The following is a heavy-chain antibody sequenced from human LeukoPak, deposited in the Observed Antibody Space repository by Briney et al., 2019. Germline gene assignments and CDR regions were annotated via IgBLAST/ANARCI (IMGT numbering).Heavy chain of an antibody. CDR1: GYSFTSYW. V-gene: IGHV5-51*03. J-gene: IGHJ4*02. D-gene: IGHD3-22*01. CDR3: ARPPDYYDSSGYAY. Sequence: GESLKISCKGSGYSFTSYWIGWVRQVPGKGLEWMGFIYPGDSDTRYSPSFQGQVTFSADKSISTAYLQLSSLKASDTAMYYCARPPDYYDSSGYAYWGQGTLVTVSS. CDR2: IYPGDSDT.